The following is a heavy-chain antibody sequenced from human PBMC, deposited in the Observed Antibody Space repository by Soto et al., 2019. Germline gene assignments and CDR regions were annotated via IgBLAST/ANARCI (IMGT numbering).Heavy chain of an antibody. Sequence: QVQLVQSGAEVKKPGSSVKVSCKASGGTFSSYAISWVRQAPGQGLEWMGGIIPIFGTANYAQKFQGRVTMTAYESTSTAYMELSSLRSEDTAVYYCASRYCSGGSCYSLEYDAFDIWGQGTMVTVSS. CDR2: IIPIFGTA. CDR1: GGTFSSYA. J-gene: IGHJ3*02. CDR3: ASRYCSGGSCYSLEYDAFDI. D-gene: IGHD2-15*01. V-gene: IGHV1-69*01.